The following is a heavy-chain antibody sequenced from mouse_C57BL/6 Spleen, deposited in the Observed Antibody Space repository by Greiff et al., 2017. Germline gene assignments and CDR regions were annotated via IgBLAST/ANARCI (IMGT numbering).Heavy chain of an antibody. CDR3: TPYGSSRGY. J-gene: IGHJ2*01. CDR2: IDPETGGT. CDR1: GYTFTDYE. Sequence: VQLQQSGAELVRPGASVTLSCKASGYTFTDYEMHWVKQTPVHGLEWIGAIDPETGGTAYNQKFKGKAILTADKSSSTAYMELRSLTSEDSAVYYCTPYGSSRGYWGQGPTLTVSS. D-gene: IGHD1-1*01. V-gene: IGHV1-15*01.